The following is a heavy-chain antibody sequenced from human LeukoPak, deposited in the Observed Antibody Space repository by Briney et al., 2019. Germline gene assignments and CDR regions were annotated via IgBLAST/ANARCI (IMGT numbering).Heavy chain of an antibody. D-gene: IGHD3-10*01. V-gene: IGHV1-2*02. CDR2: INPNSGGT. J-gene: IGHJ6*02. CDR3: ARESVVLLWFGESYYYGMDV. CDR1: GYTFTGYY. Sequence: ASVKVSCKASGYTFTGYYMHWMRQAPGQGLEWMGWINPNSGGTNYAQKFQGRVTMTRDTSISTAYMELSRLRSEDTAVYYCARESVVLLWFGESYYYGMDVWGQGTTVTVSS.